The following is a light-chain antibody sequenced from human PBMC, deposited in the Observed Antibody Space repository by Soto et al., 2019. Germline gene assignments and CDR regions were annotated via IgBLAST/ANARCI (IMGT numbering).Light chain of an antibody. CDR3: QQYVTAFRP. V-gene: IGKV1-9*01. CDR1: QGISSF. CDR2: AAS. Sequence: IPLTQTPSSLSASLPDRVTIXYQASQGISSFLAWYQQKPGKAPKLLIYAASSLQSGVPSRFSGSGFGTDFTLTITSLQPEDFAVYYCQQYVTAFRPFGQGTKVDIK. J-gene: IGKJ1*01.